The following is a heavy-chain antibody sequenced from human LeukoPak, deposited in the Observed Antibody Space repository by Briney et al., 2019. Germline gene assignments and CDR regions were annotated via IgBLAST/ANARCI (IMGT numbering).Heavy chain of an antibody. CDR3: ARGPVRYCSSTSCSTPPGGWFDP. CDR1: GFTFSDYY. CDR2: ISSSGSTI. J-gene: IGHJ5*02. Sequence: GGSLRLSCAASGFTFSDYYMSWIRQAPGKGLEWVSYISSSGSTIYYADSVKGRFTISRDNAKNSLYLQMNSLRAEDTAVYYCARGPVRYCSSTSCSTPPGGWFDPWGQGTLVTVSS. D-gene: IGHD2-2*01. V-gene: IGHV3-11*01.